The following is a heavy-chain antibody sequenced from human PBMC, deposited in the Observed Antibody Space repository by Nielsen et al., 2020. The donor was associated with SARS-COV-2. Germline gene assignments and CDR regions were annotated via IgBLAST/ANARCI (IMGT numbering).Heavy chain of an antibody. V-gene: IGHV3-43*02. D-gene: IGHD6-13*01. CDR3: ARGMDIAAAGTMGYYYGMDV. Sequence: GGSLRLSCVVSGFRFDDYGMHWVRQAPGKGLEWVSLISGDGDTTYYADSVKGRFTISRENAKNSLYLQMNSLRAGDTAVYYCARGMDIAAAGTMGYYYGMDVWGQGTTVTVSS. CDR2: ISGDGDTT. J-gene: IGHJ6*02. CDR1: GFRFDDYG.